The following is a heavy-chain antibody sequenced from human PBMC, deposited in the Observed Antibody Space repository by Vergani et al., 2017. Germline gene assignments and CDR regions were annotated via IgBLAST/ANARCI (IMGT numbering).Heavy chain of an antibody. J-gene: IGHJ6*03. CDR3: ARVQELYDFWSGYRVRYYYYMDV. CDR1: GESFSSFY. V-gene: IGHV4-34*02. D-gene: IGHD3-3*01. Sequence: QVQLQQWGAGVVKPSGTLSLTCAVFGESFSSFYWSWIRQPPGKGLEWIGEINNDGHTNYNPSLESRVTISVDTSKNQFSLKLSSVTAADTAVYYCARVQELYDFWSGYRVRYYYYMDVWGKGTTVTVSS. CDR2: INNDGHT.